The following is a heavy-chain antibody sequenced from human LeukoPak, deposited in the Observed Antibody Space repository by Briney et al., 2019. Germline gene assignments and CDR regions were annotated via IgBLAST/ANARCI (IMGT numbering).Heavy chain of an antibody. J-gene: IGHJ5*01. CDR1: GGTFSSYA. CDR2: IIPIFGRA. Sequence: GASVKVSSKASGGTFSSYAISWVRQAPGQGLEWMGGIIPIFGRANYAQKFQGRATITADKSTSTAYMELSSLTFEDTAVYFCARDLVCTVNCKDSWGQGTLVTVSS. D-gene: IGHD3/OR15-3a*01. CDR3: ARDLVCTVNCKDS. V-gene: IGHV1-69*06.